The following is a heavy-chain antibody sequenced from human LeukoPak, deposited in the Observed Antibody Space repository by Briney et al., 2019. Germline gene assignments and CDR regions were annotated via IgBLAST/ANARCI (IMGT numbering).Heavy chain of an antibody. D-gene: IGHD1-26*01. Sequence: ASVTVSCKASGYTFTGYYMHWVRQAPGQGLEWMGWINHNSGGTNYAQKFQGRVTMTRETSISTAYMELSRLRSDDTAVYYCAREEGRELLSGAFDIWGQGTMVTVSS. CDR1: GYTFTGYY. CDR3: AREEGRELLSGAFDI. J-gene: IGHJ3*02. V-gene: IGHV1-2*02. CDR2: INHNSGGT.